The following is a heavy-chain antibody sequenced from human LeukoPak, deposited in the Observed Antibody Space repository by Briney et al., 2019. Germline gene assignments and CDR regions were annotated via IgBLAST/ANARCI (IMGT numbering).Heavy chain of an antibody. CDR1: GGSFSGYY. Sequence: SETLSLTCAVYGGSFSGYYWSWIRQPPGKGLEWIGEINHSGSTNYNPSLKSRVTISVDTSQNQFSLKLSSVTAADTAVYYCARVWRSGSYNDYWGQGTLVTVSS. J-gene: IGHJ4*02. CDR3: ARVWRSGSYNDY. CDR2: INHSGST. D-gene: IGHD1-26*01. V-gene: IGHV4-34*09.